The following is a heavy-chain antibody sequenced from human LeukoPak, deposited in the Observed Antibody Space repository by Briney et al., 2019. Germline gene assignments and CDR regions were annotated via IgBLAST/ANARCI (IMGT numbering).Heavy chain of an antibody. V-gene: IGHV4-34*01. CDR1: GASFSDYY. Sequence: PSETLSLTCAVYGASFSDYYWTWIRQLPGKGLEWIGEIDHSGSTKYNPSLKGRVTISLDTSKNQFSLDLTSVTAADTAVYYCATGSQLGSYNWLDPWGQGTLVTVSS. D-gene: IGHD6-6*01. J-gene: IGHJ5*02. CDR3: ATGSQLGSYNWLDP. CDR2: IDHSGST.